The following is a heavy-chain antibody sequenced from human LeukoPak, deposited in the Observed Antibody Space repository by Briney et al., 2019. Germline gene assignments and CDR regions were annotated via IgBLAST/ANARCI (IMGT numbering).Heavy chain of an antibody. CDR3: AKDPGSRWYGYFDY. Sequence: PGGSLRLSCAASGFTFSTYAMTWVRQAPGKGLEWASAIRGNGGNTYYADSVKGRFTISGDNSKNTLFLQMNTLRAEDTAVYFCAKDPGSRWYGYFDYWGQGTLVTVSS. J-gene: IGHJ4*02. CDR2: IRGNGGNT. D-gene: IGHD6-13*01. CDR1: GFTFSTYA. V-gene: IGHV3-23*01.